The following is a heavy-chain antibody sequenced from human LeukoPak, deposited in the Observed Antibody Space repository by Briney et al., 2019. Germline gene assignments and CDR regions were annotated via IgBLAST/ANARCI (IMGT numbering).Heavy chain of an antibody. Sequence: GESLKISCKGVGYSFTSYWIGWVRQMPGKGMEGMGGIYPGDSRTRYNPSFQGQVTISVDKSISTAYLQWVSLKASDTAIYYCACRDLTSTWSYPWGQGTLVTVSS. J-gene: IGHJ5*02. CDR2: IYPGDSRT. V-gene: IGHV5-51*01. D-gene: IGHD2-2*01. CDR3: ACRDLTSTWSYP. CDR1: GYSFTSYW.